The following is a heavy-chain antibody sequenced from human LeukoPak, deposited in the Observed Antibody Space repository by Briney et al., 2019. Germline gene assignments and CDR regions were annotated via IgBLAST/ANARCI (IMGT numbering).Heavy chain of an antibody. Sequence: SETLSLTCTVPGGSISSYYWSWIRQPPGKGLEWIGYIYYSGSTNYNPSLKSRVTISVGASKNQFSLKLSSVTAADTAVYYCARVRGLGAFDIWGQGTMVTVSS. CDR1: GGSISSYY. J-gene: IGHJ3*02. V-gene: IGHV4-59*01. CDR2: IYYSGST. D-gene: IGHD3-16*01. CDR3: ARVRGLGAFDI.